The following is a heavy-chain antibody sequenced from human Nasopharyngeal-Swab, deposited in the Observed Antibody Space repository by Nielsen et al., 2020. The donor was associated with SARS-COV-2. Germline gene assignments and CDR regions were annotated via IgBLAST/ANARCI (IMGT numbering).Heavy chain of an antibody. Sequence: ASVKVSCKLSGYIFKRYVIHWVRQAPGQGLEWMGWINPYNGNTDSGQQHQDRVTMTTDTSTGTAYMELGSLRSDDTAIYYCARGRVSYSSSSALAYWGQGTLVSVSS. CDR2: INPYNGNT. CDR3: ARGRVSYSSSSALAY. V-gene: IGHV1-18*04. D-gene: IGHD6-6*01. CDR1: GYIFKRYV. J-gene: IGHJ4*02.